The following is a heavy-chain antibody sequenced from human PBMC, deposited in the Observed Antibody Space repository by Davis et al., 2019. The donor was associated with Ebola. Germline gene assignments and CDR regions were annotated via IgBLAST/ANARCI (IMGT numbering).Heavy chain of an antibody. J-gene: IGHJ4*02. CDR1: GGSISSSSYY. Sequence: MPSETLSLTCTVSGGSISSSSYYWGWIRQPPGKGLEWIGSIYYSGSTNYNPSLKSRVTISVDRSKNQFSLKLSSVTAADTAVYYCARGRDFWSGYTLGMSYWGQGTLVTVSS. D-gene: IGHD3-3*01. CDR3: ARGRDFWSGYTLGMSY. CDR2: IYYSGST. V-gene: IGHV4-39*07.